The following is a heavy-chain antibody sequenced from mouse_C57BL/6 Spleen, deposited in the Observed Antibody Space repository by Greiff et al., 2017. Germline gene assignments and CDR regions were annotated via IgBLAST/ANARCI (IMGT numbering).Heavy chain of an antibody. Sequence: QVQLKESGAELVRPGTSVKMSCKASGYTFTNYWIGWAKQRPGHGLEWIGDIYPGGGYTNYNEKFKGKATLTADKSSSTAYMQFSSLTSEDSAIYYCARRGANSKLYAMDYWGQGTSVTVSS. V-gene: IGHV1-63*01. CDR1: GYTFTNYW. J-gene: IGHJ4*01. CDR2: IYPGGGYT. D-gene: IGHD2-5*01. CDR3: ARRGANSKLYAMDY.